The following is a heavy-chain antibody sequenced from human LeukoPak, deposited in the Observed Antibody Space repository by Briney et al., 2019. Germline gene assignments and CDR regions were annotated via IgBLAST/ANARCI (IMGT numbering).Heavy chain of an antibody. D-gene: IGHD6-19*01. J-gene: IGHJ5*02. CDR2: IYYSGST. CDR1: GGSISSSSYY. Sequence: SETLSLTCTVSGGSISSSSYYWGWIRQPPGKGLEWIGSIYYSGSTYYNPSLKSRVTISVDTSKNQFSLKLSSVTAADTAVYYCARGFLLSSGWYGGQFDPWGQGTLVTVSS. V-gene: IGHV4-39*01. CDR3: ARGFLLSSGWYGGQFDP.